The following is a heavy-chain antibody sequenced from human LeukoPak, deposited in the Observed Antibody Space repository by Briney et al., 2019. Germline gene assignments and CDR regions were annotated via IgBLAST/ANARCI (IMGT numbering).Heavy chain of an antibody. CDR2: INSEGSKE. J-gene: IGHJ3*02. CDR3: ARSGYPGAFDI. V-gene: IGHV3-7*01. CDR1: GFTFSNYW. Sequence: GGSLRLSCAVSGFTFSNYWMTWVRQAPGKGLEWLANINSEGSKEDYADSMEGRFTISRDNARNLVSLQMSSLRADDTAVYYCARSGYPGAFDIWGQGTMVTVSS. D-gene: IGHD2-15*01.